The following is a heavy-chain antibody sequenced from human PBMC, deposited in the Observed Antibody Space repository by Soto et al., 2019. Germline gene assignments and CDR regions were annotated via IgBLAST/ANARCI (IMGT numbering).Heavy chain of an antibody. CDR1: GFTFSSFW. CDR3: AKRGVDTFGLSY. V-gene: IGHV3-74*01. CDR2: INTDGSST. D-gene: IGHD3-10*01. J-gene: IGHJ4*02. Sequence: EVQLVESGGGLVQPGGSLRLSCAVSGFTFSSFWMHWVRQAPGEGLVWVSRINTDGSSTSYADSVKGRFTISRDNAKNTLYLKMNSLRVEDTVMYYCAKRGVDTFGLSYWGQGTLVTVSS.